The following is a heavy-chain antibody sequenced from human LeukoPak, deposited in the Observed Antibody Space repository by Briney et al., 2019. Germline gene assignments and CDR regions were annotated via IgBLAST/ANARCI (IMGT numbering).Heavy chain of an antibody. CDR2: INNSGVHT. J-gene: IGHJ4*02. Sequence: GGSLRLSCAASGFTFSSSAMSWVRQAPGKGLEWVSIINNSGVHTSYADSVKGRFTISRDNSKNTLYLQMNSLRAEDTAVYYCTRYGSSSGSTDYWGQGTLVTVSS. V-gene: IGHV3-23*01. D-gene: IGHD6-6*01. CDR3: TRYGSSSGSTDY. CDR1: GFTFSSSA.